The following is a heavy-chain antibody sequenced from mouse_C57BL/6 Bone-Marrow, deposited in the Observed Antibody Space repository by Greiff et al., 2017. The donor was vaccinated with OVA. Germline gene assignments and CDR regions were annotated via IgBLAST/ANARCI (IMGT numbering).Heavy chain of an antibody. CDR3: ASPSYSAWFAY. J-gene: IGHJ3*01. CDR1: GFTFSSYG. Sequence: EVKLVESGGDLVKPGGSLKLSCAASGFTFSSYGMSWVRQTPDKRLEWVATISSGGSYTYYPDSVKGRFTISRDNAKNTRSLQISILTSDDTAMSYFASPSYSAWFAYWGPGTLATVSA. CDR2: ISSGGSYT. V-gene: IGHV5-6*01. D-gene: IGHD2-12*01.